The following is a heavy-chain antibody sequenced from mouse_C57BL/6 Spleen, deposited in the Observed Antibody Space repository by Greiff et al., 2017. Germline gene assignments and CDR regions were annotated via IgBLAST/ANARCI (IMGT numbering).Heavy chain of an antibody. J-gene: IGHJ4*01. CDR3: AMQGDYPYYYAMDY. CDR2: ISSGSSTI. D-gene: IGHD2-4*01. Sequence: EVMLVESGGGLVQPGGSLKLSCAASGFTFSDYGMHWVRQAPEKGLEWVAYISSGSSTIYYADTVKGRFTISRDNAKNTLFLQMTSLRSEDTAMYYCAMQGDYPYYYAMDYWGQGTSVTVSS. CDR1: GFTFSDYG. V-gene: IGHV5-17*01.